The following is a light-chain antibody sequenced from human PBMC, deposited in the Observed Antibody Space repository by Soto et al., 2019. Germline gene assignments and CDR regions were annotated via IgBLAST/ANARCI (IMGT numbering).Light chain of an antibody. V-gene: IGKV1-8*01. Sequence: AIRMTQSPSSFSASTGDRVTITCRASQGISSYLAWYQQKPGKAPKLLIYAASTLQSGVPSRFSGSGSGTDFTLTISCLQSEDFATYYCQQFGNSPTFGGGTKVEFK. CDR3: QQFGNSPT. J-gene: IGKJ4*01. CDR2: AAS. CDR1: QGISSY.